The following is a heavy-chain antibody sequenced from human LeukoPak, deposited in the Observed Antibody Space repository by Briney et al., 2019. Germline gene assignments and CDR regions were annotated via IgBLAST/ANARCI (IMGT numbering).Heavy chain of an antibody. J-gene: IGHJ4*02. CDR3: MTKLLGY. D-gene: IGHD2/OR15-2a*01. CDR2: IRGDGNEK. CDR1: GFSFSSYW. V-gene: IGHV3-7*03. Sequence: GGSLRLSCAASGFSFSSYWMTWVRQAPGRGLEFVANIRGDGNEKYYMDSMKGRLTISRDNAKNSLFLQMSGLRAEDTAVYYCMTKLLGYRGQGTLVTVSS.